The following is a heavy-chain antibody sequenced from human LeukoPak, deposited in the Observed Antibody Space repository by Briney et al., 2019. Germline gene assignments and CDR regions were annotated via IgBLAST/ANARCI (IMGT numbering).Heavy chain of an antibody. J-gene: IGHJ4*02. CDR3: ARTRDSSGCFDL. CDR2: ISIGSTYI. CDR1: GFTFSTYS. D-gene: IGHD6-25*01. V-gene: IGHV3-21*01. Sequence: GSLRLSCSASGFTFSTYSKNWVRQAPGKGLEWVSSISIGSTYIFYGDSVKGRFTISRDDADNSLYLQMNSLRAEDTAVYYCARTRDSSGCFDLWGQGTLVTVSS.